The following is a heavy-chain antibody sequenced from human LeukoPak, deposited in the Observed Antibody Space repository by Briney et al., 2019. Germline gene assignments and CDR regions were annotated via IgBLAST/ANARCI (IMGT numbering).Heavy chain of an antibody. CDR2: ISSRGYT. D-gene: IGHD6-19*01. J-gene: IGHJ4*03. V-gene: IGHV4-4*07. CDR3: VRTMTREWGGWYDNDY. Sequence: PSETLSLTCTVSGSSVSNHWWVWIRQPAGKGLEWIGRISSRGYTNYNPSLKSRVAMSVDTSKNQFSLKLNSVTAADTAVYYCVRTMTREWGGWYDNDYWGRGTLVTVSS. CDR1: GSSVSNHW.